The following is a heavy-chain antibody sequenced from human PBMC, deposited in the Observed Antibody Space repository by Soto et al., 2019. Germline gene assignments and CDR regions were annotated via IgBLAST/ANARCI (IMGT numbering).Heavy chain of an antibody. CDR1: GFTFSSYA. CDR3: AKDSRVVPTTTLYYFDY. CDR2: ISGSGGST. D-gene: IGHD5-12*01. V-gene: IGHV3-23*01. J-gene: IGHJ4*02. Sequence: EVQLLESGGGLVQPGGSLRLSCAASGFTFSSYAMSWVRQAPGKGLEWVSAISGSGGSTYYADSVKGRFTISRDNSNNTLYLQMNSLRAEDTAVYYCAKDSRVVPTTTLYYFDYWGQGTLVTVSS.